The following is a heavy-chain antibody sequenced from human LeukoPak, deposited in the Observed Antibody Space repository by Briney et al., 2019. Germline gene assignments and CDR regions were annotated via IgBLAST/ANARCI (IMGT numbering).Heavy chain of an antibody. CDR3: AKSIGGSYYYYFDY. D-gene: IGHD1-26*01. CDR1: GFTFDDYA. CDR2: ISWNSGSI. V-gene: IGHV3-9*03. J-gene: IGHJ4*02. Sequence: GGSLRLSFAASGFTFDDYAMHWVRQAPGKGLEWVSGISWNSGSIGYADSEKGRFTISRDNAKNSLYLQMNSLRAEDMALYYCAKSIGGSYYYYFDYWGQGTLVTVSS.